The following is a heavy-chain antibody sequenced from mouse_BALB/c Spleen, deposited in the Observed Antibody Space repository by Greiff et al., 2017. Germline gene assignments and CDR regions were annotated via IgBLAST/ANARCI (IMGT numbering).Heavy chain of an antibody. J-gene: IGHJ3*01. V-gene: IGHV5-12-2*01. D-gene: IGHD2-1*01. Sequence: EVQLKESGGGLVQPGGSLKLSCAASGFTFSSYTMSWVRQTPEKRLEWVAYISNGGGSTYYPDTVKGRFTISRDNAKNTLYLQMSSLKSEDTAMYYCASGNSAYWGQGTLVTVSA. CDR1: GFTFSSYT. CDR3: ASGNSAY. CDR2: ISNGGGST.